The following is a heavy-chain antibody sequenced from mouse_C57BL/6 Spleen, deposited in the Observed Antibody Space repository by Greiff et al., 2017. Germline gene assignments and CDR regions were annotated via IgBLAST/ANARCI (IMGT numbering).Heavy chain of an antibody. J-gene: IGHJ4*01. CDR3: AKNLPDYYGSSERAMDY. CDR2: IWRGGST. V-gene: IGHV2-5*01. Sequence: QVQLQQSGPGLVQPSPRLSIPCTVPGFSFPSYGVHWVRPSPGKGLEGLGVIWRGGSTAYNTAFMSRLSITKDNSKSQVFFKMNSLQADDTAIYYCAKNLPDYYGSSERAMDYWGQGTSVTVSS. D-gene: IGHD1-1*01. CDR1: GFSFPSYG.